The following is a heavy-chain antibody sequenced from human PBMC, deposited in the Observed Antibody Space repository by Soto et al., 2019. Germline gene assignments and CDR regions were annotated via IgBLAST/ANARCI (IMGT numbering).Heavy chain of an antibody. V-gene: IGHV3-23*01. J-gene: IGHJ5*02. Sequence: PGGSLRLSCAASGFTFSSYAMSWVRQAPGKGLEWVSAISGSGGSTYYADSVKGRFTISRDNSKNTLYLQMNSLRAEDTAVYYCAKVSSYYDSSGPRWFDPWGQGTMVNV. CDR3: AKVSSYYDSSGPRWFDP. CDR2: ISGSGGST. D-gene: IGHD3-22*01. CDR1: GFTFSSYA.